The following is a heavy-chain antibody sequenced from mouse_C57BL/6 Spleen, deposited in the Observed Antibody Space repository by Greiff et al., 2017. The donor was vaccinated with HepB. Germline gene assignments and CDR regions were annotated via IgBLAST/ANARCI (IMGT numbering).Heavy chain of an antibody. CDR3: AREETAQATWFAY. D-gene: IGHD3-2*02. V-gene: IGHV5-4*01. CDR1: GFTFSSYA. Sequence: EVQGVESGGGLVKPGGSLKLSCAASGFTFSSYAMSWVRQTPEKRLEWVATISDGGSYTYYPDNVKGRFTISRDNAKNNLYLQMSHLKSEDTAMYYCAREETAQATWFAYWGQGTLVTVSA. J-gene: IGHJ3*01. CDR2: ISDGGSYT.